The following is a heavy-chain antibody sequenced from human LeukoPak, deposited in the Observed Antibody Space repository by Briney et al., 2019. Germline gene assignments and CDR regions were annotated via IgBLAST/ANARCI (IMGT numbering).Heavy chain of an antibody. CDR3: VRDYCSGGSCYESKWFDP. CDR2: IWFDGINT. J-gene: IGHJ5*02. D-gene: IGHD2-15*01. CDR1: GFTFSSYA. Sequence: PGGSLRLSCAASGFTFSSYAMHWVRQAPGKGLEWVAVIWFDGINTNHADSVKGRFTVSRDNSKNTLFLQMNSLRAEDTAVYFCVRDYCSGGSCYESKWFDPWGQGTLVTVSS. V-gene: IGHV3-33*08.